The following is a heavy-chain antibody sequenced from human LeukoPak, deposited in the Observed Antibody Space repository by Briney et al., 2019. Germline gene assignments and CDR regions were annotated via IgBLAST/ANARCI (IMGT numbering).Heavy chain of an antibody. Sequence: PGGSLRLSCAASGFTFSSYGMHWVRQAPGKGLEWVAVISYDGSNKYYADSVKGRFTISRDNSKNTLYLQMNSLKAEDTAVCYCAKDAVTTDYYYMDVWGKGTTVTVSS. V-gene: IGHV3-30*18. CDR1: GFTFSSYG. J-gene: IGHJ6*03. CDR3: AKDAVTTDYYYMDV. D-gene: IGHD4-11*01. CDR2: ISYDGSNK.